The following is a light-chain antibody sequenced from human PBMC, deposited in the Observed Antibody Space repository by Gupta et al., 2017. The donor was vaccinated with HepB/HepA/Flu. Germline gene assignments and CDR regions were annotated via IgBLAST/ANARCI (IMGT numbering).Light chain of an antibody. CDR1: DSNIAKNS. V-gene: IGLV1-47*01. CDR3: AVWDDSLSGVI. CDR2: RNI. J-gene: IGLJ2*01. Sequence: SVVTQPPSVSGTPGQRVTISCSGSDSNIAKNSVGWYQQFPGTAPKLLIWRNIQRSSGVPDRFSGAKSGTSASLAIXGXRAEEEXDYFCAVWDDSLSGVIIGGGTKLTVL.